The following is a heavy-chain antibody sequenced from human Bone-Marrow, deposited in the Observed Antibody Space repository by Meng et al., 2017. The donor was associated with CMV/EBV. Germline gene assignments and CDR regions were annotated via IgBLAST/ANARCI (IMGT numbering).Heavy chain of an antibody. V-gene: IGHV3-23*01. D-gene: IGHD2-21*02. CDR2: INNGADRT. CDR3: AKKGTAVSPGNWFDS. J-gene: IGHJ5*01. Sequence: GESLKISCAASGFTFTTYDMTWVRQAPGKGLEWIAIINNGADRTYHAESVRGRFTISRDNSKNTLHLQMNSLRAEDTAVYYCAKKGTAVSPGNWFDSWGQGTPVTVSS. CDR1: GFTFTTYD.